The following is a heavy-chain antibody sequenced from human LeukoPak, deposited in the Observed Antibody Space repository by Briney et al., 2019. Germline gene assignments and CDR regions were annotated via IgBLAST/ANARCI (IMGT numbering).Heavy chain of an antibody. D-gene: IGHD3-22*01. CDR2: INPSGST. Sequence: MASETLSLTCAVYGGSFSGYHWTWIRQSPGKGLEWIGDINPSGSTYYNPSLKSRLTISVDTSKNQFSLKLRSVTAADMAVYYCARGRHDITMIVVVMTSVSYYLDVWGKGTTVTVS. J-gene: IGHJ6*03. V-gene: IGHV4-34*01. CDR3: ARGRHDITMIVVVMTSVSYYLDV. CDR1: GGSFSGYH.